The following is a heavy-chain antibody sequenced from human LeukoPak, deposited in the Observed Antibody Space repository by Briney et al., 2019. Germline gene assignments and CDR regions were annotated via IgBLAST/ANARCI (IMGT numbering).Heavy chain of an antibody. J-gene: IGHJ4*02. D-gene: IGHD1-14*01. CDR2: INPSGGDT. Sequence: ASVKVSCKASGYTFTSYYMHWVRQASGQGLEWMGIINPSGGDTSYAQKFQGRLTMTRDTSTNTVYMELTSLRSEDTAVYYCAREVMDNLRFDYWGQGTLVTVSS. CDR1: GYTFTSYY. V-gene: IGHV1-46*01. CDR3: AREVMDNLRFDY.